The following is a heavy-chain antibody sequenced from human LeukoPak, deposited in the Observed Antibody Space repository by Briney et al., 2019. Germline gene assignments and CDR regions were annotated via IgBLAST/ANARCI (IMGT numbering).Heavy chain of an antibody. D-gene: IGHD6-13*01. V-gene: IGHV4-4*07. CDR2: IYTSGST. CDR1: GGSISSHY. CDR3: ARDRVAAAGTDY. Sequence: TSETLSLTCTVSGGSISSHYWSWIRQPAGKGLEWIGRIYTSGSTNYNPSLKSRVTISVDKSKNQFSLKLSSVTAADTAVYYCARDRVAAAGTDYWGQGTLVTVSS. J-gene: IGHJ4*02.